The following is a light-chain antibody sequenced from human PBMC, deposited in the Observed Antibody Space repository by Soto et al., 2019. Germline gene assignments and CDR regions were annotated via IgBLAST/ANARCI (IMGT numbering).Light chain of an antibody. CDR2: DVS. J-gene: IGLJ2*01. Sequence: QSALTQPASVSGSPGQSIAISCTGTISDVGSYNYVSWYRHHPGKAPKLMIYDVSNRPPGVSDRFSGSKSGNTASLTISGLQAEDEGDYYCSSYTTSDTLVFGGGTQLTVL. CDR1: ISDVGSYNY. V-gene: IGLV2-14*03. CDR3: SSYTTSDTLV.